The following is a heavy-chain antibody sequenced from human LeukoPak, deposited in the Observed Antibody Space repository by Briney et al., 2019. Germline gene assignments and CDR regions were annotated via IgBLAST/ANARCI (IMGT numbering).Heavy chain of an antibody. V-gene: IGHV3-9*01. CDR1: GFTFDDYA. CDR3: AKGKSGGWYPTYYFDY. J-gene: IGHJ4*02. D-gene: IGHD6-19*01. CDR2: ISWNSGSI. Sequence: GGSLRLSCAASGFTFDDYAMHWVRQAPGKGLEWVSGISWNSGSIGYADSVKGRFTISRDNAKNSLYLQMNSLRAEDTALYYCAKGKSGGWYPTYYFDYWGQGTLVTVSS.